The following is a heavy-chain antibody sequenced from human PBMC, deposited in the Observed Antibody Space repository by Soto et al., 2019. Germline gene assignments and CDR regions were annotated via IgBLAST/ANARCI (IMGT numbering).Heavy chain of an antibody. CDR2: ITDTGGDA. D-gene: IGHD3-10*01. J-gene: IGHJ4*02. CDR1: GLTVGTRA. V-gene: IGHV3-23*01. Sequence: GGSRRLSCFASGLTVGTRAMTLVRQDPGEGLQWVSTITDTGGDAKYADSVRGRFVISRDNSKKTLYLQMTSLTAEDSAMYYCARGSTDSYPGSRIFDFWGRGTLVTVSS. CDR3: ARGSTDSYPGSRIFDF.